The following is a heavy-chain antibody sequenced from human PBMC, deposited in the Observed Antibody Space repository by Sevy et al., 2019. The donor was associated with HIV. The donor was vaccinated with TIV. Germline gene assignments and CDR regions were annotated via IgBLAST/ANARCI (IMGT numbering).Heavy chain of an antibody. D-gene: IGHD6-19*01. CDR3: ASGWLYWPTDY. V-gene: IGHV3-23*01. CDR1: GFTFSNYD. Sequence: GGSLRLSCAASGFTFSNYDLTWVRQAPGKGLEWVSTISSTGNTHYTDSVEGRFSISRDNSKSTVFLQMNSLRSEDTAIYYCASGWLYWPTDYWGQGTLVTVSS. J-gene: IGHJ4*02. CDR2: ISSTGNT.